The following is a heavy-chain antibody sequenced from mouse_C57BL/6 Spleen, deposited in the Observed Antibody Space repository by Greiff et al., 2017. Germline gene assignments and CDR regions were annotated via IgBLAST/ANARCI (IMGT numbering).Heavy chain of an antibody. D-gene: IGHD1-1*01. Sequence: VQLQQSGAELARPGASVKMSCKASGYTFTSYTMHWVKQRPGQGLEWIGDINPSSGYNKYNQKFKDKATLTADKSSSTAYMQLSSLTSEDSAVYYFARFSYYGSIPFAYWGQGTLVTVSA. V-gene: IGHV1-4*01. J-gene: IGHJ3*01. CDR1: GYTFTSYT. CDR2: INPSSGYN. CDR3: ARFSYYGSIPFAY.